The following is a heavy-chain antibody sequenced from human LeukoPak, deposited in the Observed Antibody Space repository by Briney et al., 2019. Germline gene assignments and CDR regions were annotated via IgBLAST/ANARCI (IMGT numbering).Heavy chain of an antibody. Sequence: GGSLRLSCAASGFTFSSYTMSWVRQASGKGLEWVSAISGNGGSTYYADSVKGRFTISRDNSKNTLYLQMNNLRAEDTAVYYCAKCPMAYYYYMDVWGKGTTVTVSS. CDR2: ISGNGGST. CDR3: AKCPMAYYYYMDV. D-gene: IGHD3-10*01. J-gene: IGHJ6*03. CDR1: GFTFSSYT. V-gene: IGHV3-23*01.